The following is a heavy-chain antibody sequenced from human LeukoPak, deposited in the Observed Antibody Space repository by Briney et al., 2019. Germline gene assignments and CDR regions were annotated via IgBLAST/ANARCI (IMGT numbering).Heavy chain of an antibody. V-gene: IGHV4-4*09. Sequence: SETLSLTCTVSGGSISSYYWSWIQRPPGKGLEWIGYIYTSGSTNYNPSLKSRVTISVDTSKNQFSLKLSSVTAADTAVYYCARHGRFLEWLFYVWGQGTLVTVSS. CDR1: GGSISSYY. D-gene: IGHD3-3*01. J-gene: IGHJ4*02. CDR2: IYTSGST. CDR3: ARHGRFLEWLFYV.